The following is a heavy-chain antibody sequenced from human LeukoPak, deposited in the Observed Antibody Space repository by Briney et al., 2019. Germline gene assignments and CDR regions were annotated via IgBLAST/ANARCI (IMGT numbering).Heavy chain of an antibody. CDR3: ARARKVVVVAGWGAPDY. V-gene: IGHV3-21*01. Sequence: PGGSLRHSCAASGFTFSSYSMTWVRQAPGKGLEWVSSISSSSSYIYYADSVKGRFTISRDNAKNSLYLQMNSLRAEDTAVYYCARARKVVVVAGWGAPDYWGQGTLVTVSS. CDR1: GFTFSSYS. D-gene: IGHD2-15*01. J-gene: IGHJ4*02. CDR2: ISSSSSYI.